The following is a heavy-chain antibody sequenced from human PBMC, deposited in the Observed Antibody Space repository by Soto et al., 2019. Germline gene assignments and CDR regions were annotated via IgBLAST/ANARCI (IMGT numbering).Heavy chain of an antibody. D-gene: IGHD6-13*01. J-gene: IGHJ4*02. CDR3: AANIAAAGPFDY. V-gene: IGHV1-2*04. CDR2: INPNSGGT. CDR1: GYTFTGYY. Sequence: ASVKVSCKASGYTFTGYYMHWVRQAPGQGLEWMGWINPNSGGTNYAQKFQGWVTMSRDTSISTAYMELSRLRSDDTAVYYCAANIAAAGPFDYWGQGTLVTVSS.